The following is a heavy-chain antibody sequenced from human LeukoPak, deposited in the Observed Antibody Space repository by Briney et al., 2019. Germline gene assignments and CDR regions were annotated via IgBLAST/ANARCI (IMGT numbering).Heavy chain of an antibody. V-gene: IGHV3-23*01. Sequence: GGSLRLSCAASRFTLSTYWMSWVRQAPGKGLEWVSAIVGDTVTFYTDSVKGRFTISRDNSKNTLYLQMNGLRVEDTAIYYCAKGSAQWELYDYWGQGTLVTVSS. J-gene: IGHJ4*02. CDR3: AKGSAQWELYDY. D-gene: IGHD4-23*01. CDR1: RFTLSTYW. CDR2: IVGDTVT.